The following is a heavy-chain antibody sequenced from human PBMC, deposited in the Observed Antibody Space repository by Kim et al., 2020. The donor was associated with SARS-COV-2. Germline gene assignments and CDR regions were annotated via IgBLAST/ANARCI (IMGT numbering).Heavy chain of an antibody. CDR1: GGSISSGDYY. V-gene: IGHV4-30-4*01. Sequence: SETLSLTCTVSGGSISSGDYYWSWIRQPPGKDLEWIGYIYYSGSTYYNPSLKSRVTISVDTPKNQFSLKLSSVTAADTAVYYCARGGLITMRVVVIPGAFDIWGQGTMVTVSS. CDR3: ARGGLITMRVVVIPGAFDI. J-gene: IGHJ3*02. CDR2: IYYSGST. D-gene: IGHD3-22*01.